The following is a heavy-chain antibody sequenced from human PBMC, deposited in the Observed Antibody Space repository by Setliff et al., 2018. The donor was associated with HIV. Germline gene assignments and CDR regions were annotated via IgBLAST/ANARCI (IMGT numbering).Heavy chain of an antibody. Sequence: SETLSLTCTVSGGSISSGSYYWSWIRQPAGKGPEWIGHIYTSGSTNYNPSLKSRVTISVDTSKNQFSLKLSSVTAADTAVYYCAIGYSYGPGCFDYWGQGRLVTVSS. CDR2: IYTSGST. V-gene: IGHV4-61*09. CDR1: GGSISSGSYY. CDR3: AIGYSYGPGCFDY. J-gene: IGHJ4*02. D-gene: IGHD5-18*01.